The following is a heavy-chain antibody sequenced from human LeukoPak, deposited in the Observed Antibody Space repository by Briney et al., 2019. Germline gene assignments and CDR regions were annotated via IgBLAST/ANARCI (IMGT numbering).Heavy chain of an antibody. CDR3: ATWQKFLFGMLYYYGMDV. J-gene: IGHJ6*04. D-gene: IGHD3-10*02. V-gene: IGHV1-24*01. CDR1: GYTLTELS. Sequence: ASVKVSCKVSGYTLTELSMHWVRQAPGKGLEWVGGFDPEDGETIYAQKFQGRVTMTEDTSTDTAYMELSSLRSEDTAVYYCATWQKFLFGMLYYYGMDVWGKGTTVTVSS. CDR2: FDPEDGET.